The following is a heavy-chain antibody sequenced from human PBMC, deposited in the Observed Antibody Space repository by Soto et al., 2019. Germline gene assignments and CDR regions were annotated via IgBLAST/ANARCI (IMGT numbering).Heavy chain of an antibody. V-gene: IGHV3-30*03. D-gene: IGHD2-21*02. CDR1: GFTFSSHG. J-gene: IGHJ1*01. CDR3: ARGCGGDFYGSEYFQL. CDR2: ISWDGTQK. Sequence: QVQLVESGGGVVQPGRSLRLSCAASGFTFSSHGMHWVRQAPGKGLEWVGVISWDGTQKYYADSVKGRFTISRDNSKNTLYLQMNSLRAEDTAVFYCARGCGGDFYGSEYFQLWGQGTLVTVSS.